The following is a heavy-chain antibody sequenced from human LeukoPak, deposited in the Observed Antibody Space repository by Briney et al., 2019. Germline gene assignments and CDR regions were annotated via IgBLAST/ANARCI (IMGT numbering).Heavy chain of an antibody. Sequence: GGSLRLSWAASGFTFRNYWMGWVRQAPGKGLEWVANTKPDGTAGVYADSVRGRFTTSRDNANNFLYLQMNSLRGEDTAVYYCVRDGRLHTNFDYWGQGTLVTVSS. CDR3: VRDGRLHTNFDY. CDR2: TKPDGTAG. CDR1: GFTFRNYW. J-gene: IGHJ4*02. D-gene: IGHD5-12*01. V-gene: IGHV3-7*01.